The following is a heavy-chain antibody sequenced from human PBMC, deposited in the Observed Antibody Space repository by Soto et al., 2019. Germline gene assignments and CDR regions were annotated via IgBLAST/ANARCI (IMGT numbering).Heavy chain of an antibody. Sequence: GGSLRLSCAASGFTFSSYAMSWVRQAPGKGLEWVSAISGSGGSTYYADSVKGRFTISRDNSKNTLYLQMNSLRAEDTAVYYCEKDFQRITMIFANVRDVGGKGTTVTVSS. CDR3: EKDFQRITMIFANVRDV. V-gene: IGHV3-23*01. J-gene: IGHJ6*04. D-gene: IGHD3-22*01. CDR2: ISGSGGST. CDR1: GFTFSSYA.